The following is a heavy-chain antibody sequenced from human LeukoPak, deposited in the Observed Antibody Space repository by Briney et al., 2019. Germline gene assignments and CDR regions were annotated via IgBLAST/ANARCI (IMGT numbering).Heavy chain of an antibody. J-gene: IGHJ4*02. V-gene: IGHV3-73*01. CDR1: RFTFSGSA. CDR2: IRSTSNSYAT. Sequence: GGSLRLSCAASRFTFSGSAMHWVRQASGKGLEWVGLIRSTSNSYATAYAASVKGRFTISRDDSKNTAYLQMNSLKTEDTAVYYCAGGSGWYSPDYWGQGALVTVSS. CDR3: AGGSGWYSPDY. D-gene: IGHD6-19*01.